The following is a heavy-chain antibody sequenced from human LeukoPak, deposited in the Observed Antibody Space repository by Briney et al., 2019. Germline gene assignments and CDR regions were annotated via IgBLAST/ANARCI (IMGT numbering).Heavy chain of an antibody. CDR2: ISAYNGNT. CDR1: GYTFTSYG. CDR3: ARDLAYGDAFDI. V-gene: IGHV1-18*01. D-gene: IGHD4-17*01. Sequence: GASVTVSCTASGYTFTSYGISWVRQAPGQGLEWMGWISAYNGNTNYAQKLQGRVTMTTDTSTSTAYMELRSLRSDDTAVYYCARDLAYGDAFDIWGQGTMVTVSS. J-gene: IGHJ3*02.